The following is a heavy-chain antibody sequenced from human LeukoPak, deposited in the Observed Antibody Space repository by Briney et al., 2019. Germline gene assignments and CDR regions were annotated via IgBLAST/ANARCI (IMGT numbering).Heavy chain of an antibody. J-gene: IGHJ6*02. CDR1: GFTFSSYS. CDR2: ISSSSSYI. CDR3: ARLMITFGGVVNYYYGMDV. D-gene: IGHD3-16*01. V-gene: IGHV3-21*01. Sequence: PGGSLRLSCAASGFTFSSYSMNWVRQAPGKGLEWVSSISSSSSYIYYADSVKGRFTISRDNAENSLYLQMNNLRAEDTAVYYCARLMITFGGVVNYYYGMDVWGQGTTVTVSS.